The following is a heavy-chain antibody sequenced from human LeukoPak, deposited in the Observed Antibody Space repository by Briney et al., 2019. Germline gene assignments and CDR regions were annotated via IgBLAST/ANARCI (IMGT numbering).Heavy chain of an antibody. D-gene: IGHD3-3*01. J-gene: IGHJ5*02. Sequence: SETLSLTCAVYGGSFSSYYWGWIRQPPGKGLEWIGYIYYSGSTNYNPSLKSRVTISVDTSKNQFSLKLSSVTAADTAVYYCARSGVDFWSGSSKMEFDPWGQGTLVTVSS. CDR3: ARSGVDFWSGSSKMEFDP. CDR1: GGSFSSYY. V-gene: IGHV4-59*01. CDR2: IYYSGST.